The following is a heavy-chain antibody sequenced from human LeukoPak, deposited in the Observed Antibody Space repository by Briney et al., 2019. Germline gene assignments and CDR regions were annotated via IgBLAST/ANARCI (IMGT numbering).Heavy chain of an antibody. CDR1: GFTFSSYG. CDR2: ISYDGSNK. D-gene: IGHD2-21*02. J-gene: IGHJ6*02. Sequence: SLRLSCAASGFTFSSYGMHWVRQAPGKGLEWVAVISYDGSNKYYADSVKGRFTISRDNSKNTLYLKMNSLRAEDTAVYYCAKDIAYCGGDCYSGYYGMDVWGQGTTVTVSS. V-gene: IGHV3-30*18. CDR3: AKDIAYCGGDCYSGYYGMDV.